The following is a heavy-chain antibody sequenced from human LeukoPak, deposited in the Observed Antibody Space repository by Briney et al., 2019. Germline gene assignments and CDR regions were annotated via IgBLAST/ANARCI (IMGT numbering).Heavy chain of an antibody. Sequence: GGSLRLSCAASGFIFSNYALMWLRQSPGKGLEWVSVIYSGGSTYYADSVKGRFTISRGNSKNTLYLQMNSLRAEDTAVYYCARLVRYYYYYMDVWGKGTTVTVSS. CDR2: IYSGGST. D-gene: IGHD2-8*02. CDR1: GFIFSNYA. J-gene: IGHJ6*03. V-gene: IGHV3-53*01. CDR3: ARLVRYYYYYMDV.